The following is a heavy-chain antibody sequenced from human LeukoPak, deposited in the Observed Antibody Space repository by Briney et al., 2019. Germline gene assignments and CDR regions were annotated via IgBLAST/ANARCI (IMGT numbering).Heavy chain of an antibody. D-gene: IGHD1-26*01. Sequence: WGSLTLSCADSGFTFSSYTMNWVRQAPGKGLEWVSYISSSSSTIYYADSVKGRFTISRDNAKNSLYLQMNSLRAEDTAVYYCAREKWELLRHFDYWGQGTLVTVSS. CDR3: AREKWELLRHFDY. J-gene: IGHJ4*02. CDR2: ISSSSSTI. CDR1: GFTFSSYT. V-gene: IGHV3-48*01.